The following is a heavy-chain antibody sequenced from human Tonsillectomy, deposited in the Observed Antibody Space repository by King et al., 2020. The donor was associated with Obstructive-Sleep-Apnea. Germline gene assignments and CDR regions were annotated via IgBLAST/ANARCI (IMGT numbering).Heavy chain of an antibody. D-gene: IGHD6-13*01. V-gene: IGHV4-34*01. CDR3: ARGSGAVAVNWFDP. CDR1: GGSFSDYY. Sequence: VQLQQWGAGLLKPSETLSLTCAVFGGSFSDYYWSWIRQPPGKGLEWIGEINHSGSTNYNPSLKSRVTISVDTSKNQFSLKLNSVTAADTAVYYCARGSGAVAVNWFDPWGQGTLVIVSS. CDR2: INHSGST. J-gene: IGHJ5*02.